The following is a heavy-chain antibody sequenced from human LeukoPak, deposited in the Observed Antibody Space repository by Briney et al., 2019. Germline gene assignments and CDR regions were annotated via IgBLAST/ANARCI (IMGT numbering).Heavy chain of an antibody. D-gene: IGHD3-10*01. V-gene: IGHV3-33*01. Sequence: PGRSLGLSCAASGFTFSYYAIHWVRQAPGKGLEWVALIWSDGSNKYYADSVKGRITISRDNSKNTVYLQMNSLRAEDTAVYYCARELFSSGSCPDGWGQGTLVTVSS. CDR2: IWSDGSNK. CDR1: GFTFSYYA. J-gene: IGHJ4*02. CDR3: ARELFSSGSCPDG.